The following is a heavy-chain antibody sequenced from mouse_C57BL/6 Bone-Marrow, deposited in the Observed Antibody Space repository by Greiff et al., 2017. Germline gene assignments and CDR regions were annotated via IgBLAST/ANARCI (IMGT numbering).Heavy chain of an antibody. D-gene: IGHD2-5*01. CDR2: IYPGSGST. J-gene: IGHJ1*03. CDR1: GYTFTSYW. Sequence: QVQLQQPGAELVKPGASVKMSCKASGYTFTSYWITWVKQRPGQGLEWIGEIYPGSGSTNYNVKFKSKATLTVDTSSSTAYMQLSSLTSEDSAVYYCARPYYSNYWYFDVWGTGTTVTVSS. CDR3: ARPYYSNYWYFDV. V-gene: IGHV1-55*01.